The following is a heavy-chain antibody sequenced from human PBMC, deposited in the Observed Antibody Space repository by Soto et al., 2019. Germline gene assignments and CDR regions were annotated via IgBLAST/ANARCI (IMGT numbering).Heavy chain of an antibody. D-gene: IGHD7-27*01. CDR3: ARGGISKLGYYYYYGIEV. J-gene: IGHJ6*04. V-gene: IGHV3-74*01. Sequence: PGWSLRLSCAASGFTFSSYWMHLVRQAPGKGLVWVSRINSDGSSTSYADSVKGRFTISRDNAKNTLYLQMNSLRAEDTAVYYCARGGISKLGYYYYYGIEVWGEVTTVTVSS. CDR2: INSDGSST. CDR1: GFTFSSYW.